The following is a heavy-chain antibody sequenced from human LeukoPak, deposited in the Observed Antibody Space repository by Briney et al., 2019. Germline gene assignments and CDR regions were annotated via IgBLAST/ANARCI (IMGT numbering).Heavy chain of an antibody. CDR2: IYHSGST. V-gene: IGHV4-30-2*01. CDR3: ARDGGYGDYRYFDY. Sequence: SETLSLTCAVSGGSISSGGYSWSWIRQPPGKGLEWIGYIYHSGSTYYNPSLKSRVTISVDRSKNQFSLKLSSVTAADTAVYYCARDGGYGDYRYFDYWGQGTLVTVSS. J-gene: IGHJ4*02. CDR1: GGSISSGGYS. D-gene: IGHD4-17*01.